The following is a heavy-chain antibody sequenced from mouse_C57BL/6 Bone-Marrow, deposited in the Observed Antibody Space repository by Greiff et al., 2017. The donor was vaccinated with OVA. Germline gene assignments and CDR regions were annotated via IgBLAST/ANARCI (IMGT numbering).Heavy chain of an antibody. CDR2: INYDGSST. V-gene: IGHV5-16*01. J-gene: IGHJ4*01. CDR3: ARGTVVAPYAMDY. D-gene: IGHD1-1*01. Sequence: DVQLVESEGGLVQPGSSMKLSCTASGFTFSDYYMAWVRQVPEKGLEWVANINYDGSSTYYLDSLKSRFIISRDTAKNILYLQMSSLKSEDTATYYCARGTVVAPYAMDYWGQGTSVTVSS. CDR1: GFTFSDYY.